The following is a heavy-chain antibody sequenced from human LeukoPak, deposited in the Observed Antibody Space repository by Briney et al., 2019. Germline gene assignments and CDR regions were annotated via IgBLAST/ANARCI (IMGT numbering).Heavy chain of an antibody. D-gene: IGHD3-10*01. CDR2: IYYSGST. CDR1: GGSISGYY. V-gene: IGHV4-59*01. Sequence: SETLSLTCTVSGGSISGYYWSWVRQPPGKGLEWIGYIYYSGSTDYNPSLKSRVTISVDTSKNQFSLKLSSVTAADTAVYYCARNFGRFGNYYGMDVWGQGTTVTVSS. CDR3: ARNFGRFGNYYGMDV. J-gene: IGHJ6*02.